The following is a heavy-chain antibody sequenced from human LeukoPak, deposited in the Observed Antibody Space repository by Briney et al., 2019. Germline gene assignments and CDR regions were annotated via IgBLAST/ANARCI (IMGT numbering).Heavy chain of an antibody. D-gene: IGHD5-12*01. CDR3: ARDRRGYSGYDPGWFDP. CDR2: INSDGYTT. V-gene: IGHV3-74*01. CDR1: GFTFSSYW. J-gene: IGHJ5*02. Sequence: PGGSLRLSCVASGFTFSSYWMHWVRQAPGKGLVWVSRINSDGYTTSYPDSVKGRFTISRENAKNTVYLQMNSLRAEDTAVYYCARDRRGYSGYDPGWFDPWGQGTLVTVSS.